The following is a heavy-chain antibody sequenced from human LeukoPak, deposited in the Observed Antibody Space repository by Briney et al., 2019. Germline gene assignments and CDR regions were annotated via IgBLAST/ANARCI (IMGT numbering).Heavy chain of an antibody. CDR2: IYHSGST. J-gene: IGHJ4*02. CDR1: GGSISSGNW. V-gene: IGHV4-4*02. D-gene: IGHD3-10*01. CDR3: ARDLWFGESRKYYFDY. Sequence: SGTLSLTCAVSGGSISSGNWWSWVRQPPGKGLEWVGEIYHSGSTNYNPSLKSRVTISVDKSKNQFSLKLTSVTAADTAVYYCARDLWFGESRKYYFDYWGQGALVTVSS.